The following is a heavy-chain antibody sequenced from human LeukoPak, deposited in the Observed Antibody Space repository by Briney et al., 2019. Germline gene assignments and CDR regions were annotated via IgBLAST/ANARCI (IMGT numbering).Heavy chain of an antibody. CDR3: ARVGAWELQRVFDY. D-gene: IGHD1-26*01. V-gene: IGHV3-7*01. CDR2: IRQGGNEM. J-gene: IGHJ4*02. Sequence: GGSLRLSCAASGFRFSDYWTTWVRQVPGKGLEWVANIRQGGNEMYYADSVKDRFTISRDNARNSLYLEMNSLRTEDTAVYYCARVGAWELQRVFDYWGQGTLVTVSS. CDR1: GFRFSDYW.